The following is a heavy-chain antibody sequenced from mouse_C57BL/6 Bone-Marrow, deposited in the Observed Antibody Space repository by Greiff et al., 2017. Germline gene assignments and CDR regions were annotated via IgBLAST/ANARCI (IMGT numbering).Heavy chain of an antibody. Sequence: QVQLQQSGAELVKPGASVKLSCKASGYTFTSYWMQWVKQRPGQGLEWIGEIDPSDSYTNYNQKFKGKATLTVDTSSSTAYMQLSSLTSEDSAVYYCARDYGGAMDYWGQGTSVTVSS. CDR3: ARDYGGAMDY. J-gene: IGHJ4*01. D-gene: IGHD1-1*02. CDR2: IDPSDSYT. CDR1: GYTFTSYW. V-gene: IGHV1-50*01.